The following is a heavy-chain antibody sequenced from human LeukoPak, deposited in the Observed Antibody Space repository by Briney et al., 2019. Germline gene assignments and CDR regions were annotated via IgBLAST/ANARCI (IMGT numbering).Heavy chain of an antibody. CDR1: GFTFRTHS. D-gene: IGHD3-10*01. CDR2: ITKSSTYV. J-gene: IGHJ4*02. V-gene: IGHV3-21*04. CDR3: ARGSGVHV. Sequence: GGSLRLSCEASGFTFRTHSMHWVRQAPGKGLEWVSSITKSSTYVYYADSVKGRFTISRDNANNSLFLQVNNLGVEDTGVYYCARGSGVHVWGQGTLVIVSS.